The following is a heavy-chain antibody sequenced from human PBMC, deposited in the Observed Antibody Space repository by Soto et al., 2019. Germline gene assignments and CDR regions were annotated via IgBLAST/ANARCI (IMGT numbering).Heavy chain of an antibody. J-gene: IGHJ4*02. D-gene: IGHD2-15*01. CDR3: AKRATTVPTPGNYFDC. CDR2: LTSRGTT. CDR1: GFSFSDYS. Sequence: EVQLLESGGGLVQPGGSLRLSCAASGFSFSDYSMTWVRQAPGRGLEWVSTLTSRGTTFYADSVKGRFTISRDNSKNTLSLQMHSLRTEDTAPYYCAKRATTVPTPGNYFDCWGQGTLVTVSS. V-gene: IGHV3-23*01.